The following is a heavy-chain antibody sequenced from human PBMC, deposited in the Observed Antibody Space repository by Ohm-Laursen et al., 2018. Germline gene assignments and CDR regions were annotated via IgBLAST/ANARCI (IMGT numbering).Heavy chain of an antibody. V-gene: IGHV3-30*18. D-gene: IGHD4-11*01. CDR3: AKYDYSNYGSFDY. J-gene: IGHJ4*02. CDR1: GFTFSTYW. Sequence: SLRLSCTASGFTFSTYWMSWVRQAPGKGLEWVAVISHDGTKKYYADSVKGRFTISRDNSKNTLYFQMNSLRAEDTAVYYCAKYDYSNYGSFDYWGQGTLVTVSS. CDR2: ISHDGTKK.